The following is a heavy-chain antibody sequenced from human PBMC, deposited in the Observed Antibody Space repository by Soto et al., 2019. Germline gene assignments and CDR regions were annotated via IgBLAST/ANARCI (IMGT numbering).Heavy chain of an antibody. CDR3: ATPGRWAVATILDY. D-gene: IGHD5-12*01. CDR1: GYTLTELS. J-gene: IGHJ4*02. CDR2: FDPEDGET. V-gene: IGHV1-24*01. Sequence: GASVKVSCKVCGYTLTELSMHWVRQDPGKGLEWMGGFDPEDGETIYAQKFQGRVTMTEDTSTDTAYMELSSLRSEDTAVYYCATPGRWAVATILDYWGQGTLVTVSS.